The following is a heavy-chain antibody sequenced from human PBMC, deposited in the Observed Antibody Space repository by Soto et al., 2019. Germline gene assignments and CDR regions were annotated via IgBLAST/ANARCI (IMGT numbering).Heavy chain of an antibody. Sequence: QVQLKQSGPGLVRPSGTLSLTCRVSGTSISSSYWWAWVRQSPGKGLEWIGEIYHNGITKYNPSLKSRVSMXIDKSNNQFSLKLTSVTAADTAVYYCATVPPRIVVVLAEFPTWGQGTLVTVSS. CDR3: ATVPPRIVVVLAEFPT. J-gene: IGHJ4*02. CDR1: GTSISSSYW. V-gene: IGHV4-4*02. CDR2: IYHNGIT. D-gene: IGHD2-21*01.